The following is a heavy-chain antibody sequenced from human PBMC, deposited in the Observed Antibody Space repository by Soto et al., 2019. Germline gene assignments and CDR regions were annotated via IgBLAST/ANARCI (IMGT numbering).Heavy chain of an antibody. D-gene: IGHD3-22*01. CDR3: ARDYYKYYDSSGYYRSPAY. J-gene: IGHJ4*02. Sequence: GGSLRLSCTVSGFTFDNYAMSWVRQAPGKGLEWVSVIKWDGGSEDYADSVKGRFTISRDNSRNTLFLQMNSLRAEDTAVYYSARDYYKYYDSSGYYRSPAYWGQGTLVTVSS. CDR2: IKWDGGSE. V-gene: IGHV3-20*04. CDR1: GFTFDNYA.